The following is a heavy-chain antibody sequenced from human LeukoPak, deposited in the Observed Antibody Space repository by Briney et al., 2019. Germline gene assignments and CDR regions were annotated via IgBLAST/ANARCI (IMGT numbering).Heavy chain of an antibody. J-gene: IGHJ4*02. V-gene: IGHV1-18*01. CDR2: ISPDNGNT. CDR1: GYTFTIHG. Sequence: ASVKVSCKASGYTFTIHGFTWVRQAPGQGLGWMGWISPDNGNTNYAQKLQGRVTMTTDTSTSTAYMELRSLRSDDTAVYYCARDYRYSSSSDYWGQGTLVTVSS. D-gene: IGHD6-6*01. CDR3: ARDYRYSSSSDY.